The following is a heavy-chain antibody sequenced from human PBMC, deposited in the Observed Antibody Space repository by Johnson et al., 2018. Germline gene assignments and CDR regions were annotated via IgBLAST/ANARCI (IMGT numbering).Heavy chain of an antibody. Sequence: QVQLVQSGGGVVQPGRSLRLSCAASGFTFSSYGMHWVRQAPGKGLEWVAVIWYDGSNKYYADSVKGRFTISRDNSKNTLYLQMNSRRAEDTAVYYCARGDRLANLDYWGQGTLVTVSS. J-gene: IGHJ4*02. D-gene: IGHD5-12*01. CDR3: ARGDRLANLDY. V-gene: IGHV3-33*01. CDR2: IWYDGSNK. CDR1: GFTFSSYG.